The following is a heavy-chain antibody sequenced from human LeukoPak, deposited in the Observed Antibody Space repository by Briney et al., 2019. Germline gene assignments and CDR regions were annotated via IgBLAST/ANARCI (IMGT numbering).Heavy chain of an antibody. V-gene: IGHV4-59*08. D-gene: IGHD2-15*01. CDR2: IYYSGST. CDR1: GGSISSYF. J-gene: IGHJ4*02. Sequence: SETLSLTCTVSGGSISSYFWTWIRQPPGKGLEWIGYIYYSGSTNYSPSLKSRVTISVDTSKNQFSLELSSVTAADTAVYYCASAVAARKTYYFDYWGQGTLVTVSS. CDR3: ASAVAARKTYYFDY.